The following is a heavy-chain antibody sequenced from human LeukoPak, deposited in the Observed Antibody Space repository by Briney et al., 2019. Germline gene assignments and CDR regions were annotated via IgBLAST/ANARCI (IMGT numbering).Heavy chain of an antibody. V-gene: IGHV1-18*01. CDR3: VRDLGVDTSMIFFDY. D-gene: IGHD5-18*01. Sequence: ASVKVSCKASGYTFTSFGISWVRQAPGQGLERMGWISAYNGNTNSAQKFQGRVTMTTDTSTSTAYMELRSLRSDDTAVFYCVRDLGVDTSMIFFDYWGQGTLVTVSS. CDR2: ISAYNGNT. CDR1: GYTFTSFG. J-gene: IGHJ4*02.